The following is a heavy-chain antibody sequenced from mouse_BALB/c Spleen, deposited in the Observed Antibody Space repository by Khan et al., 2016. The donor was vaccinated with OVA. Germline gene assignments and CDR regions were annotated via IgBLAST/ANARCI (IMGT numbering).Heavy chain of an antibody. D-gene: IGHD2-14*01. V-gene: IGHV9-4*02. CDR1: GYTFTTAG. Sequence: QIQLVQSGPELKKPGETVRISCKASGYTFTTAGIQWVQKMPGKGLKWIGWINTHSGVPKYAEDFKGRFAFSLEISVSTAYLQITNLKNEDTATYFCERGGADYYRNDGGAMEYWGQGTSVTVSS. CDR2: INTHSGVP. CDR3: ERGGADYYRNDGGAMEY. J-gene: IGHJ4*01.